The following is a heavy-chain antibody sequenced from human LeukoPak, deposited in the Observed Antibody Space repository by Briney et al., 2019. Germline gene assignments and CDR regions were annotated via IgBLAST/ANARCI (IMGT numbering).Heavy chain of an antibody. Sequence: GESLKISCKGSGYSFTSYWIGWVRQMPGKGLEWMGIIYPADSDTRYSPSFQGQVTISTDKSTSTAYMELSSLRSEDTAVYYCARDSAYYGSGSSPPYYYGMDVWGQGTTVTVSS. CDR2: IYPADSDT. V-gene: IGHV5-51*01. D-gene: IGHD3-10*01. J-gene: IGHJ6*02. CDR3: ARDSAYYGSGSSPPYYYGMDV. CDR1: GYSFTSYW.